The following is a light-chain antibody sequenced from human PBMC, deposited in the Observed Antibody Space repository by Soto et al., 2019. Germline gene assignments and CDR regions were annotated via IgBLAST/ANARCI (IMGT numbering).Light chain of an antibody. CDR2: DAS. CDR3: QQYNSWWT. Sequence: DIQMTQSPSTLSASVGDRVTITCRASQSISSWLAWYQQKPGKAPKLLIYDASSLESGVPSRFSGSGSGTEFTLTISSLQHDDFATYYCQQYNSWWTFGQGTKVDIK. J-gene: IGKJ1*01. V-gene: IGKV1-5*01. CDR1: QSISSW.